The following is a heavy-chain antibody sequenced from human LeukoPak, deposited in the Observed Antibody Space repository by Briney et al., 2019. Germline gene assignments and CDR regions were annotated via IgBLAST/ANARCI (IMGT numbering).Heavy chain of an antibody. CDR2: ISAYNGNT. V-gene: IGHV1-18*01. D-gene: IGHD1-26*01. J-gene: IGHJ6*03. CDR3: ARAREGSYYYYYMDV. CDR1: GGTFSSYA. Sequence: GASVKVSCKASGGTFSSYAISWVRQAPGQGLEWMGWISAYNGNTNYAQKLQGRVTMTTDTSTSTAYMELRSLRSDDTAVYYCARAREGSYYYYYMDVWGKGTTVTISS.